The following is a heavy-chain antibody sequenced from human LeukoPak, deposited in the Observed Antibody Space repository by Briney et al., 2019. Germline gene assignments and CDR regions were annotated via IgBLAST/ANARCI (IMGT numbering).Heavy chain of an antibody. CDR3: ASEGEYCGGDCYSSHDAFDI. CDR2: ISYDGSNK. J-gene: IGHJ3*02. V-gene: IGHV3-30*04. D-gene: IGHD2-21*02. CDR1: GFTFSSYA. Sequence: GGSKRLSCAASGFTFSSYAMHWIRQAPGKGLEWVAVISYDGSNKYYADSVKGRFTISRDNSKNTLYLQMNSLRAEDTAVYYCASEGEYCGGDCYSSHDAFDIWGQGTMVTVSS.